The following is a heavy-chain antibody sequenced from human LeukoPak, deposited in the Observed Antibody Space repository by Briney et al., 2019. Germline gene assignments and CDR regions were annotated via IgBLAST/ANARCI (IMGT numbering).Heavy chain of an antibody. CDR3: ARLVGAGGYNWFDP. CDR2: ISAYNGNT. CDR1: GYTFTSYN. J-gene: IGHJ5*02. Sequence: ASVNVSCKASGYTFTSYNINWVRQAPGQGLEWMGWISAYNGNTNYAQKLQGRVTMTTETSTSTAYMEVRSLRSDDTAVYYCARLVGAGGYNWFDPWGQGTLVSVSS. D-gene: IGHD6-13*01. V-gene: IGHV1-18*04.